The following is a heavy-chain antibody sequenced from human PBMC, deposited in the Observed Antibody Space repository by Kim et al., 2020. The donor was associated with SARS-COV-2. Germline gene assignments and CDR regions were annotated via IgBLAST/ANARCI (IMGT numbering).Heavy chain of an antibody. V-gene: IGHV3-49*04. CDR1: VFILADYS. Sequence: GGSLRLSCSVSVFILADYSISWVRQIPGRGLEWVAFIGRHEHGATTDYAASVSGRFSISRDDYENSAYLQMNSLKTDDTGLYYCVRDLYYYDKSAYFRAFDIWGQGTLVTVSS. CDR2: IGRHEHGATT. D-gene: IGHD3-22*01. J-gene: IGHJ3*02. CDR3: VRDLYYYDKSAYFRAFDI.